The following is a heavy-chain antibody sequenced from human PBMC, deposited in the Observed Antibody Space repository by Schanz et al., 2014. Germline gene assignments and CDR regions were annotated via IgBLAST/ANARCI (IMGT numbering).Heavy chain of an antibody. D-gene: IGHD3-3*01. CDR2: VWSDGNTK. CDR3: ARELPSYFDFWNGSQNAFDY. J-gene: IGHJ4*02. V-gene: IGHV3-33*01. Sequence: QVQLVESGGGVVRPGRSLRLSCATSGFTFSRFGMHWVRQAPGKGPEWVALVWSDGNTKYYVDSVKGRFTISRDNSMNTLHLQMDGLRVEDTAVYYCARELPSYFDFWNGSQNAFDYWGQGTLVTVSS. CDR1: GFTFSRFG.